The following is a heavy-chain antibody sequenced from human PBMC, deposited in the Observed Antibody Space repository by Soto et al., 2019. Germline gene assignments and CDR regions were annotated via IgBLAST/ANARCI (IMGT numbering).Heavy chain of an antibody. CDR1: GFTFSNFW. Sequence: GGSLRLSCAASGFTFSNFWMHWVRQAPGKGPVWVSRINGDGSSTSHADSVKGRFTISRDNAENTLFLQMSGLRAEDTAVYYCARAQPLPDDAFDAWGRGTVVTVSS. D-gene: IGHD2-2*01. J-gene: IGHJ3*01. CDR2: INGDGSST. V-gene: IGHV3-74*01. CDR3: ARAQPLPDDAFDA.